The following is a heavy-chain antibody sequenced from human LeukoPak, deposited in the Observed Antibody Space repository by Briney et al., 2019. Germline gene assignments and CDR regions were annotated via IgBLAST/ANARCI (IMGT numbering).Heavy chain of an antibody. CDR3: AKGLAAAFYYYYGMDV. CDR2: INWNGGST. J-gene: IGHJ6*02. Sequence: PGGSLRLSCAASGFTFDDYGMSWVRQAPGKGLEWVSGINWNGGSTGYADSVKGRFTISRDNAKNSLYLQMNSLRAEDTALYYCAKGLAAAFYYYYGMDVWGQGTTVTVSS. CDR1: GFTFDDYG. D-gene: IGHD6-13*01. V-gene: IGHV3-20*04.